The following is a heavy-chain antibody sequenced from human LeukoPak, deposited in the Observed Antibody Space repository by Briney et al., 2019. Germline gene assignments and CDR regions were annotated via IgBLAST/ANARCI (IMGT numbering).Heavy chain of an antibody. V-gene: IGHV3-13*01. D-gene: IGHD3-22*01. CDR1: GFTFSSYD. CDR3: ARASAYYDSSGHFDY. Sequence: GGSLRLSCAASGFTFSSYDMHWVRQATGKGLEWVSAIGTAGDTYYPGSVKGRFTISRENAKNSLYLQMNSLRAGDTAVYYCARASAYYDSSGHFDYWGQGTLVTVSS. CDR2: IGTAGDT. J-gene: IGHJ4*02.